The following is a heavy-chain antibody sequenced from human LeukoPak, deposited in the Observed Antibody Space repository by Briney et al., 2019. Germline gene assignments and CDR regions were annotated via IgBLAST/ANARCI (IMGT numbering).Heavy chain of an antibody. D-gene: IGHD3-22*01. Sequence: GGSLRLSCAASGFTFDDYGMSWVRQAPGKGLEWVSGINWNGGSTGYADSVKGRFTISRDNAKNSLYLQMNSLRAEDTALYYCARSPSYYDSSGYYVGAFDIWRQGTMVTVSS. V-gene: IGHV3-20*04. CDR3: ARSPSYYDSSGYYVGAFDI. CDR2: INWNGGST. J-gene: IGHJ3*02. CDR1: GFTFDDYG.